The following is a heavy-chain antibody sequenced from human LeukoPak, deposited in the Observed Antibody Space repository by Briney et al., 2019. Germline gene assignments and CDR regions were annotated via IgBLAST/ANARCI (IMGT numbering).Heavy chain of an antibody. J-gene: IGHJ6*03. Sequence: SETLSLTCTVSGGSITSGDYYWSWIRQPPGKGLEWIGYIYYSGSTYYNPSLKSRVTISVDTSKNQFSLKLSSVTAADTAVYYRARDQGGSGMGQLLTVLDYYYYYMDVWGKGTTVTVSS. CDR3: ARDQGGSGMGQLLTVLDYYYYYMDV. CDR1: GGSITSGDYY. CDR2: IYYSGST. V-gene: IGHV4-30-4*08. D-gene: IGHD3-10*01.